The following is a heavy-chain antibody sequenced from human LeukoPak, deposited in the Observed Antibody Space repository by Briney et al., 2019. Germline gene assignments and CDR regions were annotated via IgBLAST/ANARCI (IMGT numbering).Heavy chain of an antibody. CDR2: ISAYNGDT. J-gene: IGHJ5*02. V-gene: IGHV1-18*01. Sequence: ASVKVSCKASGYTFTSHGISWVRQAPGQGLEWMGWISAYNGDTKYAQNLQGRVNLTTYTSTTTAYLELRSLTSDDTAVYYCARDPSNTSGWKTWFDPWGQGTLVTVSS. CDR1: GYTFTSHG. D-gene: IGHD6-19*01. CDR3: ARDPSNTSGWKTWFDP.